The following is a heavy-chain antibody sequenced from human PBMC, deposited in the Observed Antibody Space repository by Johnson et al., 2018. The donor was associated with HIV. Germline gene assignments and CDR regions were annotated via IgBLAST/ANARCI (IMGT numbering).Heavy chain of an antibody. D-gene: IGHD3-22*01. CDR3: ARGFSSGYNDAFDI. V-gene: IGHV3-20*04. J-gene: IGHJ3*02. CDR1: GFTFDEYG. Sequence: VQLVESGGGVVRPGGSLRLSCAASGFTFDEYGMSWVRQVPGKGLEWVSGINWSGISTGYADSVTGRFTISRDNAKNSLYLQLNSLRVEDTALYYCARGFSSGYNDAFDIWGQGTMVTVSS. CDR2: INWSGIST.